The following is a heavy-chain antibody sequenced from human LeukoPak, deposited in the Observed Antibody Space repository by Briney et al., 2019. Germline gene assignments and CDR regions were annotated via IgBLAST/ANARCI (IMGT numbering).Heavy chain of an antibody. Sequence: SVKVSCKASGGTFSIYAISWVRQAPGQGGERMGGIIPIFGTANSPHKFQRRVTITTHESTSTAYMELSSLRSEDTAVYYCAREGAAAFDYWGQGPLVTVSS. V-gene: IGHV1-69*05. CDR2: IIPIFGTA. CDR1: GGTFSIYA. J-gene: IGHJ4*02. D-gene: IGHD6-13*01. CDR3: AREGAAAFDY.